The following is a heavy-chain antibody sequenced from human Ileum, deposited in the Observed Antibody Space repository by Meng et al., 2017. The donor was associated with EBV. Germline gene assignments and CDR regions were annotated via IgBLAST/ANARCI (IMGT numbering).Heavy chain of an antibody. V-gene: IGHV4-34*01. CDR3: ARGGGVLTPLDY. J-gene: IGHJ4*02. D-gene: IGHD2-8*02. CDR1: GGSFSDYF. CDR2: INHNGGT. Sequence: QVQLHQWGAGLLRPSETLSLTCAVYGGSFSDYFWSWIRQPPGKGLEWIGEINHNGGTNYNPSLNPSLTSRVTISVDTSKIQFSLKLSSVTAADTAVYYCARGGGVLTPLDYWGQGTLVTVSS.